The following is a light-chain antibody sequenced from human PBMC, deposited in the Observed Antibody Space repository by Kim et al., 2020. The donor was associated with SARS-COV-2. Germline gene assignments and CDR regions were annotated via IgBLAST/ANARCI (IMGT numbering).Light chain of an antibody. Sequence: SGALGQTVRSTCQGDSLRIYYASWYQKKPGQAPVLVIYGKNNRPSGIPDRFSGSSSGNTASLTITGAQAEDEADYYCNSRDSSGKVFGGGTKLTVL. CDR3: NSRDSSGKV. J-gene: IGLJ2*01. CDR1: SLRIYY. CDR2: GKN. V-gene: IGLV3-19*01.